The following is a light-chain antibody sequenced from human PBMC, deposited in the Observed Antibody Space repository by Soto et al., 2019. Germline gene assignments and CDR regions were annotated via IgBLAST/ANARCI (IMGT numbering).Light chain of an antibody. J-gene: IGLJ3*02. Sequence: QSALTQPASVSAAPGQSITISCTGGKNDIGSSDYVSWYQQHPGKAPKLIIYGVSNRPSGTSDRFSGSKSGNTASLTISGLQADAEADYYCSSSTSSNTLVFGGGTKLTVL. CDR1: KNDIGSSDY. CDR3: SSSTSSNTLV. CDR2: GVS. V-gene: IGLV2-14*01.